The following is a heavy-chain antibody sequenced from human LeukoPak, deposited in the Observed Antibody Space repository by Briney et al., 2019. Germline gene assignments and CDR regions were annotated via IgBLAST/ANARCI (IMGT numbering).Heavy chain of an antibody. D-gene: IGHD6-19*01. V-gene: IGHV4-39*07. CDR1: GGSISSSSYY. J-gene: IGHJ3*02. CDR3: AREGGSSGWYHAFDI. CDR2: IYYSGST. Sequence: SETLSLTCTLSGGSISSSSYYWGWIRQPPGKGLEWIGSIYYSGSTYYNPSLKSRVTISVDTSKNQFSLKLSSVTAADTAVYYCAREGGSSGWYHAFDIWGQGTMVTVSS.